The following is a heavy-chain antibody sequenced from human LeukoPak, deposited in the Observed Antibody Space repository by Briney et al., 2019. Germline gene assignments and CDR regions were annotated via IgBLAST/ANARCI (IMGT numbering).Heavy chain of an antibody. CDR3: ARVKPGAITIFGVVRSAMDV. CDR1: GFTFRNYV. V-gene: IGHV3-30-3*01. D-gene: IGHD3-3*01. J-gene: IGHJ6*02. Sequence: GGSLRLSCAASGFTFRNYVIHWVRQAPGKGLEWVAVTSSDLNVKLYADSVKGRFTISRDNSKNTVYLQMNSLRAEDTAVYYCARVKPGAITIFGVVRSAMDVWGQGTTVTVSS. CDR2: TSSDLNVK.